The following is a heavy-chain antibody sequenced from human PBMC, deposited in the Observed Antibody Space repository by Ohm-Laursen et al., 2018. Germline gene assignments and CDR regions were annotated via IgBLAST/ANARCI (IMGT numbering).Heavy chain of an antibody. V-gene: IGHV4-34*01. D-gene: IGHD6-19*01. Sequence: GTLSLTCAVYGGSFSGYYWNWISQPPGKGLEWIGEINHSRSTKYNSSFKSRITISVDTSKNQFSLKLSSVTAADTAVYYCARGFSGWWGRIDYWGQGILVTVSS. CDR1: GGSFSGYY. CDR3: ARGFSGWWGRIDY. CDR2: INHSRST. J-gene: IGHJ4*02.